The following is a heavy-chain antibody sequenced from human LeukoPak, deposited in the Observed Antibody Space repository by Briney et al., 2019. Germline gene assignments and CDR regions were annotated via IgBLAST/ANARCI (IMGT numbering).Heavy chain of an antibody. CDR3: VRGHSNGWPNWLDP. CDR2: IYSGGTT. CDR1: GFTFSTNY. Sequence: GGSLRLSCAASGFTFSTNYMSWVRQAPGKGLEWDSIIYSGGTTYYADSVKGRFTISRDNSKNTVYLQINSLRAEDTAVYYCVRGHSNGWPNWLDPWGQGTLVTVSS. V-gene: IGHV3-53*01. J-gene: IGHJ5*02. D-gene: IGHD6-19*01.